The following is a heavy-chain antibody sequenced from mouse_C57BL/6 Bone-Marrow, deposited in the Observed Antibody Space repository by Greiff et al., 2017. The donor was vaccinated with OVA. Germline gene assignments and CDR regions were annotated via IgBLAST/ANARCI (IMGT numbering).Heavy chain of an antibody. J-gene: IGHJ4*01. CDR2: INPSSGYT. V-gene: IGHV1-7*01. Sequence: QVHVKQPGAELAKPGASVKLSCKASGYTFTSYWMHWVKQRPGQGLEWIGYINPSSGYTKYNQKFKDKATLTADKSSSTAYMQLSSLTYEDSAVYYCAREHCYPYAMDYWGQGTSVTVSS. D-gene: IGHD2-12*01. CDR1: GYTFTSYW. CDR3: AREHCYPYAMDY.